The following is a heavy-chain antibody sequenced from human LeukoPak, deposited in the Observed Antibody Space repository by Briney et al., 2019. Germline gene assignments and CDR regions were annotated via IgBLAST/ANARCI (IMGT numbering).Heavy chain of an antibody. D-gene: IGHD3/OR15-3a*01. V-gene: IGHV1-2*02. Sequence: ASVKVSCKASGYTFTGKFIHWVRQAPGQGLEWMGWIDPNSGGTDHAQKFRGRVTMTRDTSTSTAYMDLSSLISDDTAVYYCARDREGLAYFDYWGQGTLVTVSS. CDR3: ARDREGLAYFDY. CDR1: GYTFTGKF. J-gene: IGHJ4*02. CDR2: IDPNSGGT.